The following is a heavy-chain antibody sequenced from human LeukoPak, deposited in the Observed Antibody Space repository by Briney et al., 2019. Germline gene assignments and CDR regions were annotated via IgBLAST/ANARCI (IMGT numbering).Heavy chain of an antibody. CDR1: GFTFSDYY. V-gene: IGHV3-11*04. D-gene: IGHD3-10*01. Sequence: GGSLRLSCASSGFTFSDYYMTWIRQAPGKGLEWLSYISSTTGRIIYYADSVKGRFTISRHNTKNSLFLQIVSLRVEDTAVYYCARYYSDAFDVWGQGTVVTVSS. CDR2: ISSTTGRII. CDR3: ARYYSDAFDV. J-gene: IGHJ3*01.